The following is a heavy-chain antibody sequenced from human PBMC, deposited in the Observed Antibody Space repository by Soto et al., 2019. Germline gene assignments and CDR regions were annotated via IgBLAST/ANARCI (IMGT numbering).Heavy chain of an antibody. CDR3: ARGLDYYGSGAPLV. Sequence: PGGSLRLSCAASGFTFSSYWMSWVRQAPGKGLEWVVNIKQDGSEKYYVDSVKGRFTISRGNAKNSLYLQMNSLRAEDTAVYYCARGLDYYGSGAPLVWGQGTTVTVSS. D-gene: IGHD3-10*01. CDR1: GFTFSSYW. J-gene: IGHJ6*02. CDR2: IKQDGSEK. V-gene: IGHV3-7*01.